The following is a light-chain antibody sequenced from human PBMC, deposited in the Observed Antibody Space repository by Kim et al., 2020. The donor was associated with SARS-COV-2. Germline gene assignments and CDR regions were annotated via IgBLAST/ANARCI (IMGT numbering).Light chain of an antibody. Sequence: DIQMTRSPSSLSASIGDRVTITCRASQSISSYLNWYQQKPGKAPKLLIYAASSLQSGVPSRFSGSGSGADFTLTISSLQPADFATYYCQQSYRTPPTFGQGTKVEIK. CDR3: QQSYRTPPT. V-gene: IGKV1-39*01. CDR1: QSISSY. CDR2: AAS. J-gene: IGKJ1*01.